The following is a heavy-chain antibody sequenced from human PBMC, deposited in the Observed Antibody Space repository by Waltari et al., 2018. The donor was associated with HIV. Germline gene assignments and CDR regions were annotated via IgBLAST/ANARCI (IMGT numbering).Heavy chain of an antibody. J-gene: IGHJ3*02. CDR1: GGSISSYY. V-gene: IGHV4-4*07. Sequence: QVQLEESGPGLVKPSETLSLTCTVSGGSISSYYWSWIRLPAGKGLEWIGRIYTSGSTNYNPSSKSRVTLSVDTSMNQFSLKLSSVTAADTAVYYCARGLRLGELSLYKYAFDIWGQGTMVTVSS. CDR2: IYTSGST. CDR3: ARGLRLGELSLYKYAFDI. D-gene: IGHD3-16*02.